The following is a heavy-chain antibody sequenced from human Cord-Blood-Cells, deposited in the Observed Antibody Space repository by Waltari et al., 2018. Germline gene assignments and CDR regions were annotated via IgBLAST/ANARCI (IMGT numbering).Heavy chain of an antibody. CDR1: GFTFSSYW. CDR3: ARDPWLLYYYYYMDV. CDR2: INSDGSST. D-gene: IGHD3-9*01. V-gene: IGHV3-74*01. J-gene: IGHJ6*03. Sequence: EVQLVESGGGLVQPGGSLRLSCAASGFTFSSYWMHWVRQAPGKGLVWVSDINSDGSSTSDADSVNGRFTSSRDNAKNTLYLQMNSLRAEDTAVYYCARDPWLLYYYYYMDVWGKGTTVTVSS.